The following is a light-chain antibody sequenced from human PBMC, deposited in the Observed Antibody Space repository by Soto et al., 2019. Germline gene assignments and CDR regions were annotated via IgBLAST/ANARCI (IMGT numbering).Light chain of an antibody. Sequence: EIVLTQSPAALSLSPGERATLSCRASQSVSSSLAWYQQAPGQAPRLLLYEASNRATGIPARFSGSGSGADFTLTISSLEPEDFAVYFCQQRGDLPYTFGQGTNLEIK. CDR1: QSVSSS. CDR2: EAS. CDR3: QQRGDLPYT. V-gene: IGKV3-11*01. J-gene: IGKJ2*01.